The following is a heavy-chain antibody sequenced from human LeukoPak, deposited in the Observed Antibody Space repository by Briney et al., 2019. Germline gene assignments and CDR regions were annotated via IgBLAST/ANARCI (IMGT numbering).Heavy chain of an antibody. D-gene: IGHD3-22*01. CDR2: IRSKANSYAT. CDR1: GFTFSGSA. Sequence: GGSLRLSCAASGFTFSGSAMHWVRQASGKGLERVGRIRSKANSYATAYAASVKGRFTISRDDSKNTAYLQMNSLKTEDTAVYYCTRLTSYDSSGYYYYWGQGTLVTVSS. J-gene: IGHJ4*02. CDR3: TRLTSYDSSGYYYY. V-gene: IGHV3-73*01.